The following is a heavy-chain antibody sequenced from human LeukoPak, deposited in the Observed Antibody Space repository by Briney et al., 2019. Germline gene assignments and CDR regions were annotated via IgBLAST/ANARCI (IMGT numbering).Heavy chain of an antibody. V-gene: IGHV3-72*01. D-gene: IGHD5-12*01. Sequence: GGSLRLSCTASGLSLSDHYIDWVRQAPGEGPEWVGRSSDRVNSYTTEYAASVKGRFTISRDDSKNSVFLQMNSLRTEDTAVYYCARDAGTRGNSAFDIWGQGTMVTVSS. CDR1: GLSLSDHY. CDR3: ARDAGTRGNSAFDI. CDR2: SSDRVNSYTT. J-gene: IGHJ3*02.